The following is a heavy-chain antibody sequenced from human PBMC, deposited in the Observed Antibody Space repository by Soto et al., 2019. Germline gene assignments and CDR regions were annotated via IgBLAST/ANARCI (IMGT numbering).Heavy chain of an antibody. CDR3: ARRLQWQLRPLDS. V-gene: IGHV3-11*01. J-gene: IGHJ4*02. Sequence: QVHLMESGGGLVKPGGSLRLSCAGSGFTFSDYYMTWIRQAPGKGLEWVSYINTLSSAIYYADSVKGRFTISRDNAKNSLYLPMNSLRAEDTAVYYCARRLQWQLRPLDSWGRGTLVTVSS. CDR1: GFTFSDYY. D-gene: IGHD6-19*01. CDR2: INTLSSAI.